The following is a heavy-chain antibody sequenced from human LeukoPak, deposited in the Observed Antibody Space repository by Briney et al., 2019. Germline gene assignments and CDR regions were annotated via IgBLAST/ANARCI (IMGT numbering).Heavy chain of an antibody. CDR2: ISAYNGNT. Sequence: ASVQVSCKASGYTFTSYGISWLRQAPGQWLEWMGWISAYNGNTSYAQKLQGRVTMTTDTSTSTAYMELRSLRSDDTAVYYCARVRILNEYQLLLGYFDYWGQGTLVTVSS. V-gene: IGHV1-18*01. J-gene: IGHJ4*02. CDR3: ARVRILNEYQLLLGYFDY. CDR1: GYTFTSYG. D-gene: IGHD2-2*01.